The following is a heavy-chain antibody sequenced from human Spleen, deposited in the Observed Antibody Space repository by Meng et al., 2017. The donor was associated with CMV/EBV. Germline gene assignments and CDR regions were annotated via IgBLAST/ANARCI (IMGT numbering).Heavy chain of an antibody. V-gene: IGHV4-30-4*08. Sequence: QVRLQESRPGRGKPSQTLSRTCTGSGGCTSSGDYYWSWIRQPPGKGLEWIGYIYSSGSTYYNPSLKSRVTISVDTSKNQFSLKLSSVTAADTAVYYCARGGGYDNYYDYWGQGTLVTVSS. CDR3: ARGGGYDNYYDY. D-gene: IGHD5-12*01. J-gene: IGHJ4*02. CDR2: IYSSGST. CDR1: GGCTSSGDYY.